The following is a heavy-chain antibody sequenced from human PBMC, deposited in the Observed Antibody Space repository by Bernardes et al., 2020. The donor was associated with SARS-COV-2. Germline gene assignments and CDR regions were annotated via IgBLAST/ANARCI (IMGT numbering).Heavy chain of an antibody. Sequence: GGSLRLSCAASGFTVSSNYMSWVRQAPGKGLEWVSVIYSGGSTNYADSVKGRFTISRDNSKNTLYLQMNSLRAEDTAVYYCAREGEYKLLRYYYGMDVWGQGTTVTVPS. CDR3: AREGEYKLLRYYYGMDV. D-gene: IGHD2-2*01. CDR1: GFTVSSNY. J-gene: IGHJ6*02. CDR2: IYSGGST. V-gene: IGHV3-66*01.